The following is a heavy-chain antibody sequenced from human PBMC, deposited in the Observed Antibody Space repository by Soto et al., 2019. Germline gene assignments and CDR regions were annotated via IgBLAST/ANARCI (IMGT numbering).Heavy chain of an antibody. J-gene: IGHJ4*02. CDR3: ARDKITGLFDY. CDR1: GDSVSSNSAV. Sequence: PSQTLSLTCAISGDSVSSNSAVWNWIRQSPSGGLEWLGRTYYRSKWYNDYAVSVKSRITINPDTYKNQFSLQLNSVTAADTAVYYCARDKITGLFDYWGQGTLVTVSS. D-gene: IGHD2-8*02. V-gene: IGHV6-1*01. CDR2: TYYRSKWYN.